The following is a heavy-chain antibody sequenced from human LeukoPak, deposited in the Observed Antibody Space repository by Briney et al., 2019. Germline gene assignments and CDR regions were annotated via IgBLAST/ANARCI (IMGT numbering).Heavy chain of an antibody. CDR1: GFTVSSNY. D-gene: IGHD4-17*01. CDR2: IYSGGGT. Sequence: GGSLRLSCAVSGFTVSSNYMSWVRQAPGKGLEWVSLIYSGGGTYYADSVRGRFTISRDNAKNSLYLQMNSLRAEDTAVYYCGRDLPTVTSIDYWGQGTLVTVSS. V-gene: IGHV3-53*01. J-gene: IGHJ4*02. CDR3: GRDLPTVTSIDY.